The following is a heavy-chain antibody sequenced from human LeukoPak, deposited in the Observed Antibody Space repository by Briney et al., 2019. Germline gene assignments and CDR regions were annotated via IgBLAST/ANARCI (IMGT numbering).Heavy chain of an antibody. Sequence: PGGSLRLSCAASGFTFSSYWMTWVRQAPGKGLEWVASIKQDGSEKYCVDSVKGRFTISRDNANNSLYLQMNSLRADDTAVYYCARDQGYEGAWGQGTLVTVSS. CDR2: IKQDGSEK. CDR3: ARDQGYEGA. J-gene: IGHJ5*02. V-gene: IGHV3-7*03. D-gene: IGHD2-15*01. CDR1: GFTFSSYW.